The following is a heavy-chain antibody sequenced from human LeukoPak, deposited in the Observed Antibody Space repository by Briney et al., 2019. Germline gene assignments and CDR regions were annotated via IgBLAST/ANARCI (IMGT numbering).Heavy chain of an antibody. V-gene: IGHV1-2*02. D-gene: IGHD6-13*01. CDR2: INPNSGGT. J-gene: IGHJ4*02. Sequence: ASVKVSCKASGYTFTGYYMQWVRQAPGQGLEWMGWINPNSGGTNYAQKFQGRVTMTRDTSISTAYMELSRLRSDDTAVYYCARLTSAAGRYRLDFDYWGQGTLVTVSS. CDR3: ARLTSAAGRYRLDFDY. CDR1: GYTFTGYY.